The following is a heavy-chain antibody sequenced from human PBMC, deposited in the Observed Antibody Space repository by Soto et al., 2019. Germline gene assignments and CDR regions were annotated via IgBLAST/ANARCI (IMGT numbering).Heavy chain of an antibody. J-gene: IGHJ5*02. CDR1: GFAVSNTY. V-gene: IGHV3-53*01. Sequence: EVHLVESGGGLIQPGGSLTLSCAASGFAVSNTYMSWVRQAPGRGLEWVSFIYSAGTTCYADSVKGRFTIARDTSKNTLSLQTTTLRAEDTAVYYCARDCSGGSCYPALGAWGQGTLVTVSS. D-gene: IGHD2-15*01. CDR2: IYSAGTT. CDR3: ARDCSGGSCYPALGA.